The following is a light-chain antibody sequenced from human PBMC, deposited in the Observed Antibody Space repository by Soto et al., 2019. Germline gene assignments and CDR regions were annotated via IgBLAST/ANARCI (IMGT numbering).Light chain of an antibody. J-gene: IGKJ1*01. CDR1: QNLGSGY. Sequence: EIVLTQSPGTLSLSPGDRATLSCRASQNLGSGYLAWYQQKPGQAPRILIYAASSRATGIPDRFSGSGSGTQFTLAISNLQPEDFATYYCQQASSNRWTFGQGTKVDIK. CDR3: QQASSNRWT. V-gene: IGKV3-20*01. CDR2: AAS.